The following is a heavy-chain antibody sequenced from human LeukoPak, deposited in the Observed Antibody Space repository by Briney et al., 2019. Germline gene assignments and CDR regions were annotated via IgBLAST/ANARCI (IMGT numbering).Heavy chain of an antibody. CDR3: AITKLAVAGTFRHAFDI. J-gene: IGHJ3*02. V-gene: IGHV1-2*02. CDR1: GYTFTGYY. CDR2: INPNSGGT. Sequence: ASVKVSCKASGYTFTGYYMHWVRQAPGQGLEWMGWINPNSGGTNYAQKFQGRVTMTRDTSISTAYMELSRRRSDDTAVYYCAITKLAVAGTFRHAFDIWGQGTMVTVSS. D-gene: IGHD6-19*01.